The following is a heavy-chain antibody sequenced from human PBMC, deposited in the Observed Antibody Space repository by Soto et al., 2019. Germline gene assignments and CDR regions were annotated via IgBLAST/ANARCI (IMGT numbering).Heavy chain of an antibody. V-gene: IGHV4-34*09. J-gene: IGHJ4*02. CDR2: VNHNGRN. Sequence: PSETLSLTCAAYGGSFSGYFWNWIRQTQGKGLEWIGKVNHNGRNNYNPSLKSRVTISVDTSKNQFSLKLSSVTAADTAMYYCARVGEDYSSGYFPFDYWGQGSLVTVSS. D-gene: IGHD3-22*01. CDR3: ARVGEDYSSGYFPFDY. CDR1: GGSFSGYF.